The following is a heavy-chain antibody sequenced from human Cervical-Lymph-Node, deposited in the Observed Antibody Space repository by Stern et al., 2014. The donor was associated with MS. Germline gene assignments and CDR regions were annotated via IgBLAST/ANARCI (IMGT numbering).Heavy chain of an antibody. J-gene: IGHJ4*02. V-gene: IGHV5-51*01. CDR1: GHMFTASA. Sequence: EVQLVESGAEVKKPGESLKISCKVSGHMFTASAIAWVRQMSGKGLECMGIIYPGDSETKYSPSFQGQVTISVDKSVGTAYLQWSSLRASDTAMYYCARVGPGLFMPFDSWGQGTLVTVSS. CDR3: ARVGPGLFMPFDS. D-gene: IGHD3/OR15-3a*01. CDR2: IYPGDSET.